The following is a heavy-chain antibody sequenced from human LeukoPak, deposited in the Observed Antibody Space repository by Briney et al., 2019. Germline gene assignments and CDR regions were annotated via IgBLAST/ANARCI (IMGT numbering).Heavy chain of an antibody. J-gene: IGHJ4*02. V-gene: IGHV3-23*01. D-gene: IGHD3-22*01. Sequence: PGESLRLSCVASGFAFISFAISWVRQAPGRGLEWVSGISSSGHLAFYADSVQGRFSVSRDNSRNTLYLQMDSLRAEDTALYYCAKEVVMTTAPFGYSFDSWGQGTLVTVSS. CDR2: ISSSGHLA. CDR3: AKEVVMTTAPFGYSFDS. CDR1: GFAFISFA.